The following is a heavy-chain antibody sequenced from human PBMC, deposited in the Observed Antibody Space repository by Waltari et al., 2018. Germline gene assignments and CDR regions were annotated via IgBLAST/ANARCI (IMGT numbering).Heavy chain of an antibody. CDR1: GGPFSSYA. CDR2: IIPIVGIT. J-gene: IGHJ4*02. V-gene: IGHV1-69*04. D-gene: IGHD4-17*01. CDR3: AIGGYGDYVVTY. Sequence: QVQLVQSGAEVKKPGSSVKVSCKASGGPFSSYAITWVRPAPGQGLEWMGRIIPIVGITNYAQKFQGRVTIAADKSTSTAYMELSSLRSEDTAVYYCAIGGYGDYVVTYWGQGTLVTVSS.